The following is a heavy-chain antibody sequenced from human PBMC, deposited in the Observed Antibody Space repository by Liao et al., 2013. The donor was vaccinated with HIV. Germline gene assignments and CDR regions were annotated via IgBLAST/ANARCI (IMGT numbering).Heavy chain of an antibody. V-gene: IGHV4-59*12. CDR1: GGSISSYY. CDR3: ARGGITGTTNYFDA. D-gene: IGHD1-7*01. Sequence: QVQLQESGPGLVKPSETLSLTCTVSGGSISSYYWSWIRQPPGKGLEWIGYIYYSGSTNYNPSLKSRVTISVDTSKNQFSLKLTSVTAADTAVYYCARGGITGTTNYFDAWGQGTLVTVSS. J-gene: IGHJ5*02. CDR2: IYYSGST.